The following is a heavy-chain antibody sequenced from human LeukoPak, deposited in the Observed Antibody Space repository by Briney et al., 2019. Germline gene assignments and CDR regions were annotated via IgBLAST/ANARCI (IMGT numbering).Heavy chain of an antibody. CDR3: VKDWQVVGR. CDR1: GFTFSSYA. J-gene: IGHJ4*02. Sequence: GGSLRLSCVASGFTFSSYAMTWVRQAPGKGLEWVSVIDASDGRTVYADSVKGRFTISRDNSKNMLYLQMNSLRAEDTAVYYCVKDWQVVGRWGQGTLVTVSS. D-gene: IGHD1-26*01. V-gene: IGHV3-23*01. CDR2: IDASDGRT.